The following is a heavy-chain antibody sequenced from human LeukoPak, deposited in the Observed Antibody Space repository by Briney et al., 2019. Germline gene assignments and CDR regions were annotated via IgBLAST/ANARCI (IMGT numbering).Heavy chain of an antibody. V-gene: IGHV4-39*07. CDR1: GGSISSSSYY. Sequence: PSETLSLTCTASGGSISSSSYYWSWIRQPPGKGLEWIGEISHSGGTDYNPSLKSRVTISVDTSRNQFSLKVSSVTAADTAVYYCARGRHWGAGADYWGQGTLVTVSS. D-gene: IGHD7-27*01. CDR2: ISHSGGT. CDR3: ARGRHWGAGADY. J-gene: IGHJ4*02.